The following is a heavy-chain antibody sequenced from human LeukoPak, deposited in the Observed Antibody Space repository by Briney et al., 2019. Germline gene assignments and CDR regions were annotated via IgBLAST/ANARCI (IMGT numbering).Heavy chain of an antibody. CDR3: ARGIVVVPAAIGSPYFDY. V-gene: IGHV3-21*01. CDR2: ISSSSSYI. J-gene: IGHJ4*02. CDR1: GFTFSSYS. D-gene: IGHD2-2*01. Sequence: GGSLRLSCAASGFTFSSYSMNWVRQAPGKGLEWVSSISSSSSYIYYADSVKGRFTISRDNAKNSLYLQMNSLRAEDTAVYYCARGIVVVPAAIGSPYFDYWGQGTLVTVSS.